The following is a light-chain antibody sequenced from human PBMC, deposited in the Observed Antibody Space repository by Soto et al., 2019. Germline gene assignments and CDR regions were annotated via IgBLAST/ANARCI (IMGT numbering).Light chain of an antibody. J-gene: IGKJ1*01. V-gene: IGKV3-20*01. CDR3: QQSGSSPTWT. CDR1: QTVSSSY. Sequence: EIVLTQSPGTLSLSPGERATLSCRASQTVSSSYLAWYQQKPGQAPRLLIYGASSRATGIPDRFSGSGSGTDFTLTISSMEPEDFAVYYCQQSGSSPTWTFGQGTTVEIK. CDR2: GAS.